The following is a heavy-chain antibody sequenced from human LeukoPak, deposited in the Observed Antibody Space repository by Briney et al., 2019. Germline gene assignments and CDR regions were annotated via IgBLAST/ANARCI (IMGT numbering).Heavy chain of an antibody. CDR3: AKDRVWNSLDS. CDR1: GFTFSNFW. Sequence: GGSLRLSCVASGFTFSNFWMTWVRQAPGKGLVWVARINKDGSDTTYADSVKGRFTISRDNAKNTLYLQMNSLKNDDTAVYYCAKDRVWNSLDSWGQGTLVTVSS. CDR2: INKDGSDT. J-gene: IGHJ4*02. V-gene: IGHV3-74*01. D-gene: IGHD1-7*01.